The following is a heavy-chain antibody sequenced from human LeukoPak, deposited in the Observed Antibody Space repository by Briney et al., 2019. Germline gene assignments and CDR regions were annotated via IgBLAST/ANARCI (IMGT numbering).Heavy chain of an antibody. D-gene: IGHD3-22*01. Sequence: GSLRLSCAASGFTFSAYDMNWVRQAPGKGLKWLSYISSSSATKYHADSVKGRFTISRDNAKNSLYLQMNSLRAEDTAVYYCARETKRYYYDSSGYFDYWGQGTLVTVSS. J-gene: IGHJ4*02. CDR3: ARETKRYYYDSSGYFDY. CDR1: GFTFSAYD. CDR2: ISSSSATK. V-gene: IGHV3-48*04.